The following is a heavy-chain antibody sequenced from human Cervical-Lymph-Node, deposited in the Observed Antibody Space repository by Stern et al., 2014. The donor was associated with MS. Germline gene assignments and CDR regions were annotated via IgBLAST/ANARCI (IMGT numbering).Heavy chain of an antibody. CDR3: ARRGHGYMGIDY. V-gene: IGHV5-51*03. Sequence: QLVQSGAEVKKPGESLRISCEVSGYKFTNNWIGWVRQMHGKGLEWMGIIYPGDSETRYRPSVQGTVNILVDKSNTTAYLQWSSLKASDTALYYCARRGHGYMGIDYWGQGTPVTVSS. D-gene: IGHD5-24*01. CDR1: GYKFTNNW. J-gene: IGHJ4*02. CDR2: IYPGDSET.